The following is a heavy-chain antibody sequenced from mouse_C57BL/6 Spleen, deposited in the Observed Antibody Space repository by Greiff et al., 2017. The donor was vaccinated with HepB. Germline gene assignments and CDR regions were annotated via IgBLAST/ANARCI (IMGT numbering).Heavy chain of an antibody. J-gene: IGHJ2*01. CDR2: IDPSDSYT. CDR3: ARQYYGSPFDY. CDR1: GYTFTSYW. V-gene: IGHV1-69*01. D-gene: IGHD1-1*01. Sequence: QVQLQQPGAELVMPGASVKLSCKASGYTFTSYWMHWVKQRPGQGLEWIGEIDPSDSYTNYNQKFKGKSTLTVDKSSSPAYMQLSSLTSEDSAVYYCARQYYGSPFDYWGQGTTLTVSS.